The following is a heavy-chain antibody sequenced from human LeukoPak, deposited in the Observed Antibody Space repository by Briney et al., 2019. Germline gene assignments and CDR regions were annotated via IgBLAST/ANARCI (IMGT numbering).Heavy chain of an antibody. V-gene: IGHV4-59*01. CDR1: RGSISGYS. CDR3: VRGRDGASISKGFHP. D-gene: IGHD4/OR15-4a*01. CDR2: IHYIGDP. J-gene: IGHJ5*02. Sequence: SQTLSLTCTVSRGSISGYSWSWIRQSPGGVLGWIGYIHYIGDPAFNPSLRSRVTMSVDTSKNQFSLQLRSMTTVDTAVYYCVRGRDGASISKGFHPWGQGTQVIVSP.